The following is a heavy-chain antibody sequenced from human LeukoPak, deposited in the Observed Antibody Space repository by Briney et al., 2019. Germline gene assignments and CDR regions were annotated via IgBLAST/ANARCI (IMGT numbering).Heavy chain of an antibody. CDR2: ISGGGDAT. D-gene: IGHD3-22*01. Sequence: GGSLRLSCAASGFTFTSSTMNWVRQAPGKGLEWVSAISGGGDATYYADSVKGRFTISRDNSKNTLYLQMSSLRAEDTAEYYCAKVRYDDSSGYPHYYFDYWGQGTLVTVSS. J-gene: IGHJ4*02. V-gene: IGHV3-23*01. CDR3: AKVRYDDSSGYPHYYFDY. CDR1: GFTFTSST.